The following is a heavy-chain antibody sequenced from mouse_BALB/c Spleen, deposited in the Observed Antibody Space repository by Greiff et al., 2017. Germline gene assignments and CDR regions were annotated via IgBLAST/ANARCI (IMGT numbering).Heavy chain of an antibody. J-gene: IGHJ3*01. V-gene: IGHV5-6-3*01. Sequence: EVKLMESGGGLVQPGGSLKLSCAASGFTFSSYGMSWVRQTPDKRLELVATINSNGGSTYYPDSVKGRFTISRDNAKNTLYLQMSSLKSEDTAMYYCARDEEVRRGAYWGQGTLVTVSA. D-gene: IGHD2-14*01. CDR3: ARDEEVRRGAY. CDR2: INSNGGST. CDR1: GFTFSSYG.